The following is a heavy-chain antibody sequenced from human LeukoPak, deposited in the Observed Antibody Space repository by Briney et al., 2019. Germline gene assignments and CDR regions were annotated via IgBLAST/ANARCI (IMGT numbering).Heavy chain of an antibody. CDR1: GFTFSSYW. CDR3: AREGGTNRDALDI. J-gene: IGHJ3*02. Sequence: GGSLRLSCAASGFTFSSYWMHWVRRAPGKGLVWVSRINSDGSPTTYADSVKGRFTISRDNAKNTLYLQMNSLRVEDTAVYYCAREGGTNRDALDIWGQGTMVTVPS. V-gene: IGHV3-74*01. CDR2: INSDGSPT. D-gene: IGHD1-7*01.